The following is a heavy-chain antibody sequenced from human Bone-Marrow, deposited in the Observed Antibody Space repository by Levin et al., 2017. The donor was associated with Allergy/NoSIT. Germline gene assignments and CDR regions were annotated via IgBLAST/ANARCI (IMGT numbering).Heavy chain of an antibody. CDR1: GYNFIGHY. V-gene: IGHV1-2*02. CDR2: INPNSGGT. J-gene: IGHJ5*02. Sequence: ASVKVSCKASGYNFIGHYIYWVRQAPGQGLEWMGWINPNSGGTNYAQKFLGRVTLTGDTSISTAYMELSSLRSDDTAVYFCARDIRRRDHYDSGFRRPWGQGTLVTVSA. D-gene: IGHD3-10*01. CDR3: ARDIRRRDHYDSGFRRP.